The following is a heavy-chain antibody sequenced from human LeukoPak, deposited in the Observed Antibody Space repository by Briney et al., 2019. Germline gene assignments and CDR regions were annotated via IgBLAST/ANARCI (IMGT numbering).Heavy chain of an antibody. Sequence: GGSLRLSCAASGFTFSSYGMHWVRQAPGKGLEWVAVIWYDGSNKYYADSVNGRFTISRDNSKNTLYLQMNSLRAEDTAVYYCARVLRQWLVGGYFDYWGQGTLVTVSS. V-gene: IGHV3-33*01. J-gene: IGHJ4*02. CDR3: ARVLRQWLVGGYFDY. D-gene: IGHD6-19*01. CDR2: IWYDGSNK. CDR1: GFTFSSYG.